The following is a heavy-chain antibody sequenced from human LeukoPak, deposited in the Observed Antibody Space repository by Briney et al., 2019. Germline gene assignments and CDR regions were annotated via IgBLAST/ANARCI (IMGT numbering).Heavy chain of an antibody. V-gene: IGHV3-23*01. Sequence: PGGSLRLSCAASGFTFSTFAMIWVRQPPGKGLEWVSSIFPSGGEIHYADSVRGRFTISRDNSKSTLSLQMNSLRAEDTAIYYCAKDRQHYDLLTGFDAFDIWGQGTMVTVSS. J-gene: IGHJ3*02. CDR1: GFTFSTFA. D-gene: IGHD3-9*01. CDR3: AKDRQHYDLLTGFDAFDI. CDR2: IFPSGGEI.